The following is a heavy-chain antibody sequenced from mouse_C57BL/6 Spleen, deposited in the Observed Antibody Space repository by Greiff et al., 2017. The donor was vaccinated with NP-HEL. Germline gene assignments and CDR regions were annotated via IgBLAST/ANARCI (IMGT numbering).Heavy chain of an antibody. CDR3: ARGGTAQATLYYYAMDY. Sequence: EVQRVESGGDLVKPGGSLKLSCAASGFTFSSYGMSWVRQTPDKRLEWVATISSGGSYTYSPDSVKGRFTISRDNAKNTLYLQMSSLKSEDTAMYYCARGGTAQATLYYYAMDYWGQGTSVTVSS. J-gene: IGHJ4*01. CDR2: ISSGGSYT. CDR1: GFTFSSYG. D-gene: IGHD3-2*02. V-gene: IGHV5-6*01.